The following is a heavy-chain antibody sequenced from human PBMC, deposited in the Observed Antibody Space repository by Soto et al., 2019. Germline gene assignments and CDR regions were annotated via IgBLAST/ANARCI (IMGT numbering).Heavy chain of an antibody. D-gene: IGHD3-16*01. V-gene: IGHV2-5*02. Sequence: QITLKESGPTLVKPTQTLAVTCTFSRFSRTSRPVGVGWVRQPPGKALEWLAFIYWDDDKRYSPSLRSTLTVTKDASKNQVVLTLTNMDPVDTATSYCAHRRNYDGSWNEGVFDYWGQGILVTVSS. CDR1: RFSRTSRPVG. CDR3: AHRRNYDGSWNEGVFDY. CDR2: IYWDDDK. J-gene: IGHJ4*02.